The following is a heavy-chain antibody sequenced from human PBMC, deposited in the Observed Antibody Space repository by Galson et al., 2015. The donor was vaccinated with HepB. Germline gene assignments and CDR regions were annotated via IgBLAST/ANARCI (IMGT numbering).Heavy chain of an antibody. V-gene: IGHV5-51*01. CDR2: IYPGDSDT. J-gene: IGHJ6*02. D-gene: IGHD1-26*01. Sequence: QSGAEVKKPGESLKISCKGSGYSFTSYWIGWVRQMPGKGLEWMGIIYPGDSDTRYSPSFQGQVTISADKSISTAYLQWSSLKASDTAMYYCARHLSLGGPESPTDYGMDVWGQGTTVTVSS. CDR1: GYSFTSYW. CDR3: ARHLSLGGPESPTDYGMDV.